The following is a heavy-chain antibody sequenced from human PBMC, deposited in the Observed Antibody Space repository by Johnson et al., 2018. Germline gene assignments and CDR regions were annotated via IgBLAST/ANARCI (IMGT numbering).Heavy chain of an antibody. V-gene: IGHV4-39*07. D-gene: IGHD4-17*01. J-gene: IGHJ6*03. CDR2: IYYSGCT. Sequence: QVQLQESGPGLVKPSETLSLTCTVSGGSISSSSYYWGWIRQPPGKGLEWMGSIYYSGCTYYNPSLTSRVTISVDTSKNQFTLKLSSVTAADPAVYYCARRAVTTSYMDVWGKGTTVTVSS. CDR1: GGSISSSSYY. CDR3: ARRAVTTSYMDV.